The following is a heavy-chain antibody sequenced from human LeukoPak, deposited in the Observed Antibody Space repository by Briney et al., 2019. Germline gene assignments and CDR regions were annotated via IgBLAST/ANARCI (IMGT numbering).Heavy chain of an antibody. CDR1: GGSISSGSYY. D-gene: IGHD5-24*01. Sequence: SETLSLTCTVSGGSISSGSYYWSWIRQPAGKGLEWIGRIFTSGSTNYNPSLKSRVTISLDTSKNQFSLKLSSVTAADTAVYYCARGAAEMVTIPYYYGMDVWGQGTTVTVSS. CDR2: IFTSGST. J-gene: IGHJ6*02. V-gene: IGHV4-61*02. CDR3: ARGAAEMVTIPYYYGMDV.